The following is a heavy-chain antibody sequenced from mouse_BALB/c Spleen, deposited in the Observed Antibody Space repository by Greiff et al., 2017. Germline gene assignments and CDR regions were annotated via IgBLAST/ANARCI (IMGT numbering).Heavy chain of an antibody. CDR1: GFTFSSYA. CDR2: ISSGGST. D-gene: IGHD3-3*01. CDR3: AREGRDY. V-gene: IGHV5-6-5*01. J-gene: IGHJ2*01. Sequence: EVQVVESGGGLVKPGGSLKLSCAASGFTFSSYAMSWVRQTPEKRLEWVASISSGGSTYYPDSVKGRFTISRDNARNILYLQMSSLRSEDTAMYYCAREGRDYWGQGTTLTVSS.